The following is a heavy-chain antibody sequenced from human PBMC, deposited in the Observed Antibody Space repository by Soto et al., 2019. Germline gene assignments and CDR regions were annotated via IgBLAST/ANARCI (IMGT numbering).Heavy chain of an antibody. CDR2: ITDDGSTS. V-gene: IGHV3-74*01. J-gene: IGHJ4*02. D-gene: IGHD3-10*01. CDR1: GYIFSMYW. CDR3: TRGHRPTSIGTGAF. Sequence: PGGSLRLSCETSGYIFSMYWMHWVRQVPGKGPQWVARITDDGSTSYYAAPVEGRFTISRDNAKNAQYLQMTSLRADDTAVYYCTRGHRPTSIGTGAFWGQGTLVTVSS.